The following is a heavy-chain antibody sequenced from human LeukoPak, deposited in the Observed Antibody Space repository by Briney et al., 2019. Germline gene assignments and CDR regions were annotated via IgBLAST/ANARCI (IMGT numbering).Heavy chain of an antibody. CDR2: IKLDGSEK. CDR3: ARDQYDTWSRRGNFDS. D-gene: IGHD3-3*01. CDR1: GFTFSSYS. Sequence: PGGSLRLSRAASGFTFSSYSMNWVRQAPGKGLEWVANIKLDGSEKNYVDSVKGRFTISRDNTKNSLYLQMNSLRVEDTAVFYCARDQYDTWSRRGNFDSWGQGTLVIVSS. J-gene: IGHJ4*02. V-gene: IGHV3-7*03.